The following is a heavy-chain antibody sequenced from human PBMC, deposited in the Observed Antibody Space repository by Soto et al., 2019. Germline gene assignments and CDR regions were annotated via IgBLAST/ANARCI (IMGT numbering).Heavy chain of an antibody. CDR2: INAGNGNT. D-gene: IGHD2-15*01. CDR1: GYTFISYA. CDR3: ARELQGLYYFDY. Sequence: ASVKVSCKASGYTFISYAIHWVRQAPGQMLEWMGWINAGNGNTKYSQKFQGRVTITRDTSASTAYMELTSLRSEDTAVYYCARELQGLYYFDYWGQGTLVTVSS. J-gene: IGHJ4*02. V-gene: IGHV1-3*01.